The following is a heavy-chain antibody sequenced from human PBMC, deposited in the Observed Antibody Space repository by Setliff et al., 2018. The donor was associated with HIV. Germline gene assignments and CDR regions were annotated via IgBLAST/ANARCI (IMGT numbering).Heavy chain of an antibody. V-gene: IGHV4-39*01. CDR3: ANDNWDYGYYFDY. CDR1: GGSISSSSYY. J-gene: IGHJ4*02. D-gene: IGHD1-7*01. CDR2: IYYSGST. Sequence: KASETLSLTCTVSGGSISSSSYYWAWIRQPPGKGLEWIGSIYYSGSTYYNPSLKSRVTISADTSKNQFSLKLSSVTAADTAVYYCANDNWDYGYYFDYWGQGTLVTVSS.